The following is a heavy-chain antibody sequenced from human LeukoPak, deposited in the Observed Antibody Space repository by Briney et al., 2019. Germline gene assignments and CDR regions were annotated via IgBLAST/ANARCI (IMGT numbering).Heavy chain of an antibody. D-gene: IGHD3-10*01. Sequence: PGGSLRLSCAASGFSFSSYAMHWVRQAPGKGLEWVAVISYDGSNKYYADSVKGRFTISRDNSKNSLYLQMNSLRAEDTAVYSCAKEGRLWFGEFIDYWGQGTLVTVSS. V-gene: IGHV3-30*04. CDR2: ISYDGSNK. J-gene: IGHJ4*02. CDR1: GFSFSSYA. CDR3: AKEGRLWFGEFIDY.